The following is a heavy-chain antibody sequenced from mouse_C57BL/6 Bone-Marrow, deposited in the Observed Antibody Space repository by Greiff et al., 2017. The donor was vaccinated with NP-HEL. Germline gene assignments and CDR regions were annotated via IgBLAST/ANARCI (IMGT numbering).Heavy chain of an antibody. CDR3: TRGNYFDY. D-gene: IGHD2-14*01. CDR2: IDPENGDT. J-gene: IGHJ2*01. Sequence: EVQLQQSGAELVRPGASVTLSCTASGFNIKDDYMHWVKQRPEQGLEWIGWIDPENGDTEYASKFQGKATITADTSSNTAYLQLSSLTSEDTAVYYCTRGNYFDYWGQGTTLTVSS. CDR1: GFNIKDDY. V-gene: IGHV14-4*01.